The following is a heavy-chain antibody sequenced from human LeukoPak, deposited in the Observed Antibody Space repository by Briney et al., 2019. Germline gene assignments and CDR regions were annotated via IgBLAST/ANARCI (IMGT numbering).Heavy chain of an antibody. V-gene: IGHV3-30-3*01. D-gene: IGHD2-8*01. Sequence: GRSLRLSCAASGFTFSSYAMHWVRQAPGKGLEWVAVISYDGSNKYYADSVKGRFTISRDNSKNTLYLQMNSLRAEDTAVYYCARGYCTNGVCYPPDAFDIWGQGTMVTVSS. CDR3: ARGYCTNGVCYPPDAFDI. CDR1: GFTFSSYA. J-gene: IGHJ3*02. CDR2: ISYDGSNK.